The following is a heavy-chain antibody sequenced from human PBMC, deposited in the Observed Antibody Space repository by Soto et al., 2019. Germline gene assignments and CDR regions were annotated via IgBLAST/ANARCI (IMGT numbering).Heavy chain of an antibody. CDR2: ISYDGSNK. J-gene: IGHJ6*02. CDR3: ARGVVAATYYYYGMDV. D-gene: IGHD2-15*01. Sequence: PGGSLRLSCAASGFTFSSYAMHWVRQAPGKGVEWVAVISYDGSNKYYADSVKGRFTISRDNSKNTLYLQMNSLRAEDTAVYYCARGVVAATYYYYGMDVWGQGT. V-gene: IGHV3-30-3*01. CDR1: GFTFSSYA.